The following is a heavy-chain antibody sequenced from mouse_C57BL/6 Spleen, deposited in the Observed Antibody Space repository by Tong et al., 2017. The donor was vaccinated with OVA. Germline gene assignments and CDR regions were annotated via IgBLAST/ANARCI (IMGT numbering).Heavy chain of an antibody. V-gene: IGHV2-3*01. CDR2: IWGDGST. CDR1: GFSLTSYG. J-gene: IGHJ3*01. Sequence: VPLHESAPRLLAPSPSLSFTCTVSGFSLTSYGVSWVRQPPGKGLEWLGVIWGDGSTNYHSALISRLSISKDNSKSQVYVKLNSLQTEDTATYYCASMITTGAWFAYWGQGTLVTVSA. CDR3: ASMITTGAWFAY. D-gene: IGHD2-4*01.